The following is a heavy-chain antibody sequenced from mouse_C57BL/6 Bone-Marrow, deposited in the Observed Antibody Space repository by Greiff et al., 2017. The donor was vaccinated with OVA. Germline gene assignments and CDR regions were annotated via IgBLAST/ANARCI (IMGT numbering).Heavy chain of an antibody. D-gene: IGHD1-1*01. CDR1: GFTFSSYA. V-gene: IGHV5-4*01. J-gene: IGHJ2*01. CDR2: ISDGGSYT. Sequence: EVKLMESGGGLVKPGGSLKLSCAASGFTFSSYAMSWVRQTPEKRLEWVATISDGGSYTYYPDNVKGRFTISRDNAKNNLYLQMSHLKSEDTAMYYCARDLYYYEDYWGQGTTLTVSS. CDR3: ARDLYYYEDY.